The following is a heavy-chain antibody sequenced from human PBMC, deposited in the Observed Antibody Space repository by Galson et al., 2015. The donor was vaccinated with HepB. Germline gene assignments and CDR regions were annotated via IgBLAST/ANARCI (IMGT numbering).Heavy chain of an antibody. J-gene: IGHJ4*02. CDR2: ISYDGSNK. CDR3: ARGHGRYRWYFFDF. V-gene: IGHV3-30*03. D-gene: IGHD3-16*02. CDR1: GFIFSSYG. Sequence: SLRLSCAASGFIFSSYGMHWVRQAPGKGLEWVAVISYDGSNKYYADSLKGRFTISRDNSKNSMSLQMNSLRVEDTAVYYCARGHGRYRWYFFDFWGLGTLVTVSS.